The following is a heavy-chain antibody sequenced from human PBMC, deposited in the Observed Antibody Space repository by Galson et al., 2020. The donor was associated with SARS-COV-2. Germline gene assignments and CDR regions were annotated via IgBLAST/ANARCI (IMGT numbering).Heavy chain of an antibody. CDR3: ARALMGASPYYYYYGMDV. CDR2: IWYDGSNK. J-gene: IGHJ6*02. V-gene: IGHV3-33*01. CDR1: GFTFSSYG. Sequence: GESLKISCAASGFTFSSYGMHWVRQAPGKGLEWVAVIWYDGSNKYYEDSVKGRFTISRDNSKNTLYLQMNSLRAEDTAVYYCARALMGASPYYYYYGMDVWGQGTTVIVSS.